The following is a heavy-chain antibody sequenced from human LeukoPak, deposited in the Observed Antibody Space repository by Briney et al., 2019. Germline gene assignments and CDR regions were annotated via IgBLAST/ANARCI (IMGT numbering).Heavy chain of an antibody. V-gene: IGHV1-46*01. CDR2: INPSGGST. Sequence: ASVKVSCKASGYTSTSYYMHWVRQAPGQGLEWMGIINPSGGSTSYAQKFQGRVTMTRDTSTSTVYMELSSLRSEDTAVYYCAREYDSSRYYYGMDVWGQGTTVTVSS. J-gene: IGHJ6*02. D-gene: IGHD3-22*01. CDR1: GYTSTSYY. CDR3: AREYDSSRYYYGMDV.